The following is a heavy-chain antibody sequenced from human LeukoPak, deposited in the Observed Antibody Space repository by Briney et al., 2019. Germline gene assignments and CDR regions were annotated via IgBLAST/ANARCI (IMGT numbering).Heavy chain of an antibody. D-gene: IGHD2-21*02. CDR1: GFTFSSYW. CDR2: INSDGSST. Sequence: PGGSLRLSCAASGFTFSSYWMHWVRQAPGKGLVWVSRINSDGSSTSYADSVKGRFTISRDNAKNTLYLQMNSLRAEDTAVYYCARTADADCGGDCGAFDIWGQGTMVTVSS. J-gene: IGHJ3*02. V-gene: IGHV3-74*01. CDR3: ARTADADCGGDCGAFDI.